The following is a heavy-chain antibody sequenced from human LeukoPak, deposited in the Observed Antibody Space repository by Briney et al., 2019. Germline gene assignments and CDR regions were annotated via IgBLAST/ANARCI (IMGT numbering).Heavy chain of an antibody. D-gene: IGHD4-17*01. J-gene: IGHJ4*02. CDR2: IYYSGST. V-gene: IGHV4-59*01. CDR3: ARTPTVTTSFDY. CDR1: GGSISSYY. Sequence: SETLSLTCTVSGGSISSYYWSWIRQPPGKGLEWIGYIYYSGSTNYNPSLKSRVTISVDTSKNQFSLKLSSVTAADTAVYYCARTPTVTTSFDYWGQGTLVTVSS.